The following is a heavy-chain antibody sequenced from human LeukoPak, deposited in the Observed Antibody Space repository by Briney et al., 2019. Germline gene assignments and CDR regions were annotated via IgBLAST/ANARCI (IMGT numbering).Heavy chain of an antibody. J-gene: IGHJ2*01. V-gene: IGHV3-30*03. CDR3: ARDGPPLLVTYPNWYFDL. CDR1: GFTFSSYG. Sequence: PGGSLRLSCAASGFTFSSYGMHWVRQAPGKGLEWVAVISYDGSNKYYADSVKGRFTISRDNSKNTLSLQMNSLRAEDTAVYYCARDGPPLLVTYPNWYFDLWGRGTLVTVSS. D-gene: IGHD3-9*01. CDR2: ISYDGSNK.